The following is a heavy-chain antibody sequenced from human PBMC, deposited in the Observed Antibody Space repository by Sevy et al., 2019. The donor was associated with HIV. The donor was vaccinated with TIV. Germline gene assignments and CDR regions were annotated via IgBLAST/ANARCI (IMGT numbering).Heavy chain of an antibody. CDR3: ARLKGMKNGMDV. J-gene: IGHJ6*02. V-gene: IGHV4-39*01. CDR1: GGSISSSSYY. Sequence: SETLSLTCTVSGGSISSSSYYWGWIRQPPGKGLEWIGSIYYSWSTYYTPSLKSRVTISVDTSKNQFSLKLSSVTAADTAVYYCARLKGMKNGMDVWGQGTTVIVSS. CDR2: IYYSWST. D-gene: IGHD6-13*01.